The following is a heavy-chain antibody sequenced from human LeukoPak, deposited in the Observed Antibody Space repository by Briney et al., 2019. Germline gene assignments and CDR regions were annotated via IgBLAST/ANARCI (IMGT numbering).Heavy chain of an antibody. D-gene: IGHD7-27*01. CDR1: GFTFSSYS. V-gene: IGHV3-21*01. CDR3: AAREPNWDPVGY. J-gene: IGHJ4*02. CDR2: ISSSSSYI. Sequence: GGSLRLSCAASGFTFSSYSMNWVRQAPGKGLEWVSSISSSSSYIYYADSVKGRFTISRDNAKNSLYLQMNSLRAEDTAVYYCAAREPNWDPVGYWGQGTLVTVSS.